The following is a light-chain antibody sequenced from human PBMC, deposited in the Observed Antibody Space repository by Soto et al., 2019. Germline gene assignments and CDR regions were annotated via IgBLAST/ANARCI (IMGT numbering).Light chain of an antibody. Sequence: QSALTQPASVSGSPGQSITISCTGTSSDIGGYDYVSWYQHHPGKAPKLMIYEVSNRPSGVSNRFSGSKSGNTASLTISGLQAEDEAYYYCSSYTSSTLWVFGTGTKLTVL. CDR1: SSDIGGYDY. CDR3: SSYTSSTLWV. V-gene: IGLV2-14*01. J-gene: IGLJ1*01. CDR2: EVS.